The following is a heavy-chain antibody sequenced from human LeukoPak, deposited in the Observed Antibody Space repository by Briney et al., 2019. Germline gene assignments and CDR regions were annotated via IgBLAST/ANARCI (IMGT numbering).Heavy chain of an antibody. V-gene: IGHV4-34*01. D-gene: IGHD4-17*01. J-gene: IGHJ4*02. CDR2: INHSGSA. Sequence: SETLSLTCAVFGGSFSGYYWTWIRQPPGKGLEWIGEINHSGSANYNPSLKSRVTISLDTSKNQFSLKLSSVTAADTAVYYCARGQGTVTTHWGQGTLVTVSS. CDR1: GGSFSGYY. CDR3: ARGQGTVTTH.